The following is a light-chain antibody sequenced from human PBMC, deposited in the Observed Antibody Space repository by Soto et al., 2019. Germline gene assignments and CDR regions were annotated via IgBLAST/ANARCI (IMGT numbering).Light chain of an antibody. V-gene: IGLV2-11*01. CDR1: SSDVGDYKY. J-gene: IGLJ1*01. Sequence: QSALTQPRSVSGSPGQSVTISCTGTSSDVGDYKYVSWYRQHPGKAPKLIIYDVSERPSGVPDRFSGSKSGNTASLTISGIQAEDEDDYSCCSYAGSYSYVFGTGTKLTVL. CDR2: DVS. CDR3: CSYAGSYSYV.